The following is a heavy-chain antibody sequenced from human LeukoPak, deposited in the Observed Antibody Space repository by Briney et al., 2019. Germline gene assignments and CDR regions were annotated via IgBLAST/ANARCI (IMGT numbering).Heavy chain of an antibody. V-gene: IGHV1-2*06. CDR1: GYTFTGYY. CDR3: ARSACSGDGCFLDY. CDR2: ISPNSGGT. J-gene: IGHJ4*02. Sequence: ASVKVSCKASGYTFTGYYMHWVRQAPGQRLEWMGRISPNSGGTNYAQKFQGRVTMTRDTSISTAYMELSRLRSDDTAVYYCARSACSGDGCFLDYWGQGTLLTVSS. D-gene: IGHD2-15*01.